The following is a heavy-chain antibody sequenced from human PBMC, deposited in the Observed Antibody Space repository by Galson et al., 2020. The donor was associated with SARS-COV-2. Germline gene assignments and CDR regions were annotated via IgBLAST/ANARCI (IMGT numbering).Heavy chain of an antibody. CDR3: AKDCSYSYNENWFDP. CDR2: IYSGGST. CDR1: GFTVSSNY. D-gene: IGHD4-4*01. V-gene: IGHV3-53*01. J-gene: IGHJ5*02. Sequence: GESLKISCAASGFTVSSNYMSWVRQAPGKGLEWVSVIYSGGSTYYADSVKGRFTISRDNSKNTLYLQMNSLRAEDTAVYYCAKDCSYSYNENWFDPWGQGTLVTVSS.